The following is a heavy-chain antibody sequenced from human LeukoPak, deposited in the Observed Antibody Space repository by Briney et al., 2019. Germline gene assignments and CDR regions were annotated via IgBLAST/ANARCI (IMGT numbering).Heavy chain of an antibody. J-gene: IGHJ4*02. Sequence: GGSLRLSCAASGFTFSSYGMHWVRQAPGKGLEWVAFIRYDGSNKYYADSVKGRFTISRDNSKNTLYLQMNSLGAEDTAVYYCAKDGGVTMDYWGQGTLVTVSS. CDR3: AKDGGVTMDY. D-gene: IGHD4/OR15-4a*01. V-gene: IGHV3-30*02. CDR1: GFTFSSYG. CDR2: IRYDGSNK.